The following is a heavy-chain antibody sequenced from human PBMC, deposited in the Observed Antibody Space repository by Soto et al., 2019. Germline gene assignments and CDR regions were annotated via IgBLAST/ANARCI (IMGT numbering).Heavy chain of an antibody. CDR2: INPNSGGT. CDR3: ARDRQIRGYSYHPGY. CDR1: GYTFTGYY. D-gene: IGHD5-18*01. Sequence: ASVKVSCKASGYTFTGYYMHWVRQAPGQGLEWMGWINPNSGGTNYAQKFQGRVTMTRDTSISTAYMELSRLRSDDTAVYYCARDRQIRGYSYHPGYWVQGTLVTVSS. V-gene: IGHV1-2*02. J-gene: IGHJ4*02.